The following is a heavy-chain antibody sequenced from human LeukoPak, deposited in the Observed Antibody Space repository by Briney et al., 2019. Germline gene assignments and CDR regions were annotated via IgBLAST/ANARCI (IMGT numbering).Heavy chain of an antibody. J-gene: IGHJ3*02. V-gene: IGHV3-7*01. Sequence: GGSLRLSCAASGFTFSSDWMSWVRQAPGKGLEYVANIMQDGSEKNYVDSVKGRFTISRDNAKNSLYLQMNSLRAEDTAVYYCAREVYSSSRPADAFDIWGQGTMVTVSS. CDR3: AREVYSSSRPADAFDI. D-gene: IGHD6-13*01. CDR2: IMQDGSEK. CDR1: GFTFSSDW.